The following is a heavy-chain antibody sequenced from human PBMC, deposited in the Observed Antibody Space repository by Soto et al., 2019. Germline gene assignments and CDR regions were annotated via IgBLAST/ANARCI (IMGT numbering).Heavy chain of an antibody. CDR2: IYYSGST. CDR3: ATLSYYYYYMDV. V-gene: IGHV4-39*01. CDR1: GGSISSSSYY. Sequence: SETLSLTCTVSGGSISSSSYYWGWIRQPPGKGLEWIGIIYYSGSTYYNPSLKGRVTISVDTSKNQFSLKLRSVTAADTAVYYCATLSYYYYYMDVWGKGTTVTVSS. D-gene: IGHD3-16*02. J-gene: IGHJ6*03.